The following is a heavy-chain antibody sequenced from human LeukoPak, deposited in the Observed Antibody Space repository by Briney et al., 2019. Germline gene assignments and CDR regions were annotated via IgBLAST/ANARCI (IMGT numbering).Heavy chain of an antibody. Sequence: GGSLRLSCAASGFTFSSYDMHWVRQAPGKGLEWVAVIWYDGSNKYYADSVKGRFTISRDNSKNTLYVQVNSLGTEDTAAYYCAKGSYYESSGSFYFDYWGQGTLVTVSS. CDR2: IWYDGSNK. CDR1: GFTFSSYD. V-gene: IGHV3-33*06. D-gene: IGHD3-22*01. J-gene: IGHJ4*02. CDR3: AKGSYYESSGSFYFDY.